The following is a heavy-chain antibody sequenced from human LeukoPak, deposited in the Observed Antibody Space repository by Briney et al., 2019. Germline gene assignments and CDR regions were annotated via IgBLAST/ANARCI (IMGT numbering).Heavy chain of an antibody. CDR3: ARRNIVATVDWFDP. CDR1: GGSISSYY. CDR2: IYYSGST. D-gene: IGHD5-12*01. Sequence: PSETLSLTCTVSGGSISSYYWGWIRQPPGKGLEWIGYIYYSGSTNYNPSLKSRVTISVDTSKNQFSLKLSSVTAADTAVYYCARRNIVATVDWFDPWGQGTLVTVSS. V-gene: IGHV4-59*08. J-gene: IGHJ5*02.